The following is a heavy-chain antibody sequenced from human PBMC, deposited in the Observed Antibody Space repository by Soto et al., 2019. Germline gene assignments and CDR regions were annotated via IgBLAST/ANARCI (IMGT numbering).Heavy chain of an antibody. Sequence: GGSLRLSCAAPGFTFSSYAMHWVRKAPGKGLEWVAVISYDGSNKYYADSVKGRFTISRDNAKNTLYLQMNSLRAEDTAVYYCARDFRFHIRYDWDYYYGMDVWGQGTTVTVSS. D-gene: IGHD3-16*01. CDR2: ISYDGSNK. V-gene: IGHV3-30-3*01. CDR3: ARDFRFHIRYDWDYYYGMDV. J-gene: IGHJ6*02. CDR1: GFTFSSYA.